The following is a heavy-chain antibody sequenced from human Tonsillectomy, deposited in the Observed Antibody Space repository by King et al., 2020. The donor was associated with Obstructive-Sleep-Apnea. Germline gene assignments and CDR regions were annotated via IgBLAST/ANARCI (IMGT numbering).Heavy chain of an antibody. CDR2: IDENWTA. J-gene: IGHJ3*01. D-gene: IGHD6-19*01. V-gene: IGHV4-59*01. CDR1: GDSISNNS. Sequence: VQLQESGPGLVKPSETLSLTCTVSGDSISNNSWGWIRQPPGKGLQWVAYIDENWTAKYDPSLQSRATISGGKSKKQFSLRLSSVTAADTAVYYCVRKTSGRHSGPFDLWGQGTMVTVSS. CDR3: VRKTSGRHSGPFDL.